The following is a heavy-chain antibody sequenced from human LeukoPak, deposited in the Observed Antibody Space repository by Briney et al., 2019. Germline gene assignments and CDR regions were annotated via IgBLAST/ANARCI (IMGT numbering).Heavy chain of an antibody. D-gene: IGHD3-22*01. J-gene: IGHJ4*02. CDR3: ARSIFRGVVVINY. CDR2: INPNSGGT. CDR1: GYTFTSYY. Sequence: GASVKVSCKASGYTFTSYYMHWVRQAPGQGLEWMGWINPNSGGTNYAQKFQGRVTMTRDTSISTAYMELSRLRSDDTAVYYCARSIFRGVVVINYWGQGTLVTVSS. V-gene: IGHV1-2*02.